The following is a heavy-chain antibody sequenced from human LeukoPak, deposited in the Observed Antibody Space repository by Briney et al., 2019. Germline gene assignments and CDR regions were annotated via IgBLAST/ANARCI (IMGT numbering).Heavy chain of an antibody. CDR2: ITATGRDT. Sequence: WGSLRLSCAASGFTFSTYAMNWVRQAPGKRLEWVSSITATGRDTYYALSVKGRITISRDNSKNTLYLQMNSLRADDTALYYCAKGTLGSCSGAACYEFDNWGQGTLVTVSS. CDR1: GFTFSTYA. V-gene: IGHV3-23*01. CDR3: AKGTLGSCSGAACYEFDN. J-gene: IGHJ4*02. D-gene: IGHD2-2*01.